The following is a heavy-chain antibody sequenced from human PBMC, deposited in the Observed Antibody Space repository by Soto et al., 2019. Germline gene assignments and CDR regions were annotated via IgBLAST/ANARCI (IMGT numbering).Heavy chain of an antibody. V-gene: IGHV3-15*01. CDR2: IKSKTDGGTT. CDR3: TTSLEQDYYYYGMDV. D-gene: IGHD1-1*01. J-gene: IGHJ6*02. CDR1: GFTFSNAW. Sequence: PGGSLRLSCAASGFTFSNAWMSWVRQAPGKGLEWVGRIKSKTDGGTTDYAAPVKGRFTISRDDSKNTLYLQMNSLKTEDTAVYYCTTSLEQDYYYYGMDVWGQGTTVTVS.